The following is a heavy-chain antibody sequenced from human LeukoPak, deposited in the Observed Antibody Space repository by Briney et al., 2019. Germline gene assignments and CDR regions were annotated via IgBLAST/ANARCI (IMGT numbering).Heavy chain of an antibody. V-gene: IGHV1-69*13. CDR2: IIPIFGTA. CDR1: GGTFSSHA. J-gene: IGHJ4*02. Sequence: GASVKVSCKASGGTFSSHAISWVRQAPGQGLEWMGGIIPIFGTANYAQKFQGRVTITADESTSTAYMELSSLRSEDTAVYYCARDFRSYFDYWGQGTLVTVSS. CDR3: ARDFRSYFDY.